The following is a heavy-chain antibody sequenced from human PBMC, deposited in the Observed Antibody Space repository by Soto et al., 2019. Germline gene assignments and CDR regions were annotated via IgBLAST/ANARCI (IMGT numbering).Heavy chain of an antibody. Sequence: SVKVSCKASGGIFTDYTITWVLQAPGQGLEWMGRIIPIFDIANYAQSFQGRIAITADKSTSTAYMELGSLRSEDTAIYYCAIDVCGGDCYSLKYFDSWGQGTQVTVSS. V-gene: IGHV1-69*04. J-gene: IGHJ4*02. CDR2: IIPIFDIA. D-gene: IGHD2-21*02. CDR1: GGIFTDYT. CDR3: AIDVCGGDCYSLKYFDS.